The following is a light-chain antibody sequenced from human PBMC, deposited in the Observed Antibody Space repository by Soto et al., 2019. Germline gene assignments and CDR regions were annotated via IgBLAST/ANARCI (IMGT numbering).Light chain of an antibody. V-gene: IGKV1-17*01. J-gene: IGKJ1*01. CDR1: QGIGDD. Sequence: DIQMTQSPSSLSASVGDRVIITCRASQGIGDDLGWYQQKPGKAPKRLIYAASSLQSGVPSRFSGSGSGTDFTLTISSLHPDHFASYYCLQHNTYPWTFGPGTKVEV. CDR3: LQHNTYPWT. CDR2: AAS.